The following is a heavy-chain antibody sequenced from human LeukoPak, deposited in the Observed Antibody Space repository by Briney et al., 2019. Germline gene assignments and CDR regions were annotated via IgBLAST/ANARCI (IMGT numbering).Heavy chain of an antibody. V-gene: IGHV3-30-3*01. J-gene: IGHJ4*02. CDR1: GFTFSSYA. Sequence: GGSLILSCAASGFTFSSYAMHWVRQAPGKGLEGGAVISYEGSNKYYADSVQGRFTTSRDNSKTTLYLQMHRLRAEHTAAPYCVQEVGSSGSSSVFDYCGQGTLVTVSS. CDR3: VQEVGSSGSSSVFDY. D-gene: IGHD6-19*01. CDR2: ISYEGSNK.